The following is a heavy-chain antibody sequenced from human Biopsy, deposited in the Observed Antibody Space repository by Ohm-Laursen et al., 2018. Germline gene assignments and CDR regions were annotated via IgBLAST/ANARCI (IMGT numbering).Heavy chain of an antibody. Sequence: SDTLSLTCIVSGGSIISYYWTWIRQTPGKGLEWIGHVYNGGITNYNPSLKNRVTISKDTSKNQFSLQLSSVTAADTAVYYCARTPRDSFWSGSYKRGLWFDPWGQGTLVTVSS. D-gene: IGHD3-3*01. CDR2: VYNGGIT. J-gene: IGHJ5*02. CDR3: ARTPRDSFWSGSYKRGLWFDP. V-gene: IGHV4-59*07. CDR1: GGSIISYY.